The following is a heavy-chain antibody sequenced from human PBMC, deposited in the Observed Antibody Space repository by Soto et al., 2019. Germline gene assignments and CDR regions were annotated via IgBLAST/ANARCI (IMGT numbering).Heavy chain of an antibody. CDR1: GGSFSGYY. CDR2: INHSGST. V-gene: IGHV4-34*01. Sequence: QVQLQQWGAGLLKPSETLSLTCAVYGGSFSGYYWSWIRQPPGKGLEWLGEINHSGSTNYNPSLKSRVTISVDTSKNQFSLKLSSVTAADTAVYYCARGRHYYYGSGSYLNWFDPWGQGTLVTVSS. J-gene: IGHJ5*02. CDR3: ARGRHYYYGSGSYLNWFDP. D-gene: IGHD3-10*01.